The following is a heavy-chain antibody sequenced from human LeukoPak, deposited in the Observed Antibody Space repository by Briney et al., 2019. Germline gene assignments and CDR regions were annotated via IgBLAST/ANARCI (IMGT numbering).Heavy chain of an antibody. CDR3: ARGPYYDFWSGFDY. Sequence: GSLRLSCAASGFTFSSYWMSWVRQAPGKGLEWVANIKQGGSEKYYVDSVKGRFTISRDNAKNSPYLQMNSLRAEDTAVYYCARGPYYDFWSGFDYWGRGTLVTASS. J-gene: IGHJ4*02. CDR1: GFTFSSYW. CDR2: IKQGGSEK. V-gene: IGHV3-7*01. D-gene: IGHD3-3*01.